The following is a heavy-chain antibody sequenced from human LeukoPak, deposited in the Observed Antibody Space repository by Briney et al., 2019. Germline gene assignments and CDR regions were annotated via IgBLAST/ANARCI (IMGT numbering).Heavy chain of an antibody. CDR3: ARQGLQVDIVVVPALGC. V-gene: IGHV5-51*01. Sequence: LNLSWKCSGYSLPSYWFGWVRQMPGKGLEWMENIYPGDSDTRYNPPFQGQVTISANKPTSPPFLQWTDLKASDTAIHYVARQGLQVDIVVVPALGCWGRGTLVTVSS. J-gene: IGHJ4*02. D-gene: IGHD2-2*03. CDR2: IYPGDSDT. CDR1: GYSLPSYW.